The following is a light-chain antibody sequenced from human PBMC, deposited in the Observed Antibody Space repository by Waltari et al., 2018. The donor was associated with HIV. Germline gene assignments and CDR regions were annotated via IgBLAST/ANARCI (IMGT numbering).Light chain of an antibody. V-gene: IGLV2-14*01. CDR3: SSYTSSSVV. CDR1: SSAVGCYNY. Sequence: QSALTQPASVSGSPGQSITISCTGPSSAVGCYNYFSWYQQHPGKAPKLMIYEVSNRPSGVSNRFSGSKSGNTASLTISGLQAEDEADYYCSSYTSSSVVFGGGTKLTVL. CDR2: EVS. J-gene: IGLJ2*01.